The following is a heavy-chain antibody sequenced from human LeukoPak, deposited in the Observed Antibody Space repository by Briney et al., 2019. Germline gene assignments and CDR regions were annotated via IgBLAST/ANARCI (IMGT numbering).Heavy chain of an antibody. CDR2: SNGSAGST. Sequence: PGGSLRLSCAASGFTVSSYAMSGVRQAPGKGREGVAGSNGSAGSTHYADPVKGRFTISTDNSKNTLYLQMNSLGGEDTAEYYCAKDLPSNIVGASYYFDYWGQGILVTVSS. J-gene: IGHJ4*02. CDR1: GFTVSSYA. CDR3: AKDLPSNIVGASYYFDY. V-gene: IGHV3-23*01. D-gene: IGHD1-26*01.